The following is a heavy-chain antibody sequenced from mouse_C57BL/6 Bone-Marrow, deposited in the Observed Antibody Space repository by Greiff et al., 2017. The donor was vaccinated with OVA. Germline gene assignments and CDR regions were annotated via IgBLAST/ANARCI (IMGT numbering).Heavy chain of an antibody. CDR3: ARRAYYYGSSYRYFDV. CDR1: GYTFTSYW. CDR2: IHPNSGST. Sequence: QVHVKQSGAELVKPGASVKLSCKASGYTFTSYWMHWVKQSPGQGLEWIGMIHPNSGSTNYHEKLKSKATLTVDKSSSTAYMQLSSLTSEDSAVYYCARRAYYYGSSYRYFDVWGTGTTVTVSS. D-gene: IGHD1-1*01. J-gene: IGHJ1*03. V-gene: IGHV1-64*01.